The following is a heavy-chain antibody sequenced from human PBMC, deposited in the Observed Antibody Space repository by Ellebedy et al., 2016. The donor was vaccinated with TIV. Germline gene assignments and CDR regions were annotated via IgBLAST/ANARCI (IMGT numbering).Heavy chain of an antibody. Sequence: ASVKVSXXASGYTFTSYYMHWVRQAPGQGLEWMGIINPSGGSTSYAQKFQGRVTMTRDTSTSTVYMELSSLRSEDTAVYYCARDHSVVYDSSGYYSLGYWGQGTLVTVSS. J-gene: IGHJ4*02. V-gene: IGHV1-46*01. CDR2: INPSGGST. CDR3: ARDHSVVYDSSGYYSLGY. D-gene: IGHD3-22*01. CDR1: GYTFTSYY.